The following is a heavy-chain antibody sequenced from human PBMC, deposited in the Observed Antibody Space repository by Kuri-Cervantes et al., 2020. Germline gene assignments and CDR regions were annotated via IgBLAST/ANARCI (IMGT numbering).Heavy chain of an antibody. CDR3: AKGSGAYYYYGMDV. J-gene: IGHJ6*02. Sequence: SLKISCAASGFTFDDYAMHWVRQAPGKGLEWVSGIMWNSGSIGYVDSVKGRFTISRDNAKNSLYLQMNSLRAEDTALCYCAKGSGAYYYYGMDVWGQGTTVTVSS. CDR1: GFTFDDYA. D-gene: IGHD2-8*02. CDR2: IMWNSGSI. V-gene: IGHV3-9*01.